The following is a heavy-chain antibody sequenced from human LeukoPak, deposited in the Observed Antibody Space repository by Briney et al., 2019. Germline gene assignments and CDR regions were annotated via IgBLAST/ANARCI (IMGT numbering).Heavy chain of an antibody. CDR3: VSNCGGDCSQYFDY. CDR1: GYTLTELS. J-gene: IGHJ4*02. V-gene: IGHV1-24*01. Sequence: ASVKVSCKVSGYTLTELSMHWVRQAPGKGLEWMGGFDPEDGETIYAQKFQGRVTMTEDTSTDTAYMELSSLRSEDTAVYYCVSNCGGDCSQYFDYWGQGTLVTVSS. CDR2: FDPEDGET. D-gene: IGHD2-21*02.